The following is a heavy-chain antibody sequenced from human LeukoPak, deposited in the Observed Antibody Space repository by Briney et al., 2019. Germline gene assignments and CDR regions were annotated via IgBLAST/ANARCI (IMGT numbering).Heavy chain of an antibody. V-gene: IGHV3-20*04. CDR2: INWNGAST. CDR3: AKDFGEMATTYYYMDV. J-gene: IGHJ6*03. D-gene: IGHD5-24*01. Sequence: PGGSLRLSCAASGFTFDDYGMSWVRQAPGKGLEWVSGINWNGASTGYADSVKGRFTISRDNAKNSLYLQMNSLRAEDTAVYYCAKDFGEMATTYYYMDVWGKGTTVTISS. CDR1: GFTFDDYG.